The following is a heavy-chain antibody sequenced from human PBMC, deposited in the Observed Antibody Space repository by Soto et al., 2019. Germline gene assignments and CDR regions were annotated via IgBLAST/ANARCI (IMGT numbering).Heavy chain of an antibody. Sequence: LSLTCTVSGGSISSGDYYWSWIRQPPGKGLEWIGYIYYSGSTYYNPSLKSRVTISVDTSKNQFSLKLSSVTAADTAVYYCARVRRIQLWLPEDYFDYWGQGTLVTVSS. D-gene: IGHD5-18*01. CDR3: ARVRRIQLWLPEDYFDY. CDR2: IYYSGST. J-gene: IGHJ4*02. CDR1: GGSISSGDYY. V-gene: IGHV4-30-4*01.